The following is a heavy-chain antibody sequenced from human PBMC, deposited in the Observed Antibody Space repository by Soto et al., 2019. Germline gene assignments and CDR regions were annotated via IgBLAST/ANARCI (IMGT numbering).Heavy chain of an antibody. CDR2: IWYDGSNK. CDR3: AREVLGYCSSTSCSRQYYFDY. J-gene: IGHJ4*02. D-gene: IGHD2-2*01. CDR1: GFTFSSYG. Sequence: GGSLRLSCAASGFTFSSYGMHWVRQAPGKGLEWVAVIWYDGSNKYYADSVKGRFTISRDNSKNTLYLQMNSLRAEDTAVYYCAREVLGYCSSTSCSRQYYFDYWGQGTLVTVSS. V-gene: IGHV3-33*01.